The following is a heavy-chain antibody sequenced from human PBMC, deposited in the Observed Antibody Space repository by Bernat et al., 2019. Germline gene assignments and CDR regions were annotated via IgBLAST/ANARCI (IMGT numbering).Heavy chain of an antibody. CDR1: GFTFSSYW. J-gene: IGHJ3*02. CDR3: ARDGGYFDWLSTSDAFDI. Sequence: GESGGGLVKPGGSLRLSCAASGFTFSSYWMSWVRQAPGKGLEWVANIKQDGSEKYYVDSVKGRFTISRDNAKNSLYLQMNSLRAEDTAVYYCARDGGYFDWLSTSDAFDIWGQGTMVTVSS. V-gene: IGHV3-7*03. CDR2: IKQDGSEK. D-gene: IGHD3-9*01.